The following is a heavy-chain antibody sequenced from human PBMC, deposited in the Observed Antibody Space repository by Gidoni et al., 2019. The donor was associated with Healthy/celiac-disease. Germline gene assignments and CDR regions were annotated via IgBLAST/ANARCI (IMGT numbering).Heavy chain of an antibody. V-gene: IGHV4-31*02. J-gene: IGHJ4*02. D-gene: IGHD7-27*01. Sequence: WIRQHPGKGLEWIGYIYYSGSTYYNPSLKSRVTISGDTSKNQFSLKLSSVTAADTAVYYCAGFLGIPYYFDYWGQGTLVTVSS. CDR2: IYYSGST. CDR3: AGFLGIPYYFDY.